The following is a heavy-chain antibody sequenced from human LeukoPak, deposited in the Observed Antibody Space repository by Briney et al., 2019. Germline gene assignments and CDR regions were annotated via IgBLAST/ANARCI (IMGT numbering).Heavy chain of an antibody. D-gene: IGHD3-10*01. CDR2: INPSGGST. Sequence: ASVNVSCKASGYTFTIYYMHWVRQAPGQGLEWMGIINPSGGSTSYAQKFQGRVTMTRDTSTSTVYMELSSLRSEDTAVYYCARFRLNAGASDYWGQGTLVTVSS. CDR1: GYTFTIYY. J-gene: IGHJ4*02. CDR3: ARFRLNAGASDY. V-gene: IGHV1-46*01.